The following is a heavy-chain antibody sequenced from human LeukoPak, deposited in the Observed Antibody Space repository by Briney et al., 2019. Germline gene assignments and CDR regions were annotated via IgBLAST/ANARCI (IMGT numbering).Heavy chain of an antibody. D-gene: IGHD1-26*01. J-gene: IGHJ4*02. V-gene: IGHV3-7*04. Sequence: GGSLRLSCAASGFTVSSYWMSWVRQAPGKGLEWVAIIKQDGTEKYYVDSVKGRFTISRDNAKNSLYLQMNSLRAEDTAVYYCARGVGATHFDYWGQGTLDTVSS. CDR1: GFTVSSYW. CDR2: IKQDGTEK. CDR3: ARGVGATHFDY.